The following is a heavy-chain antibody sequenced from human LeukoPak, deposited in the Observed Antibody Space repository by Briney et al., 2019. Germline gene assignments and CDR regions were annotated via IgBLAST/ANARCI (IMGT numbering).Heavy chain of an antibody. J-gene: IGHJ4*02. V-gene: IGHV3-15*07. CDR3: AHGSAQYHEY. D-gene: IGHD2-15*01. CDR1: GLTLSNVW. Sequence: GGSLRLSSAVSGLTLSNVWMNWVRQAPGKGLEWVGRIRSQTAGGTTDFAAPVKGRFSISRDDSKNSLYLQMNSLTSEDTAVYYCAHGSAQYHEYWGQGTLVTVSS. CDR2: IRSQTAGGTT.